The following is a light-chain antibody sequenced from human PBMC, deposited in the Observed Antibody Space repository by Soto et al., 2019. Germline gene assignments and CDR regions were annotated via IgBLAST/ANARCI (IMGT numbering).Light chain of an antibody. Sequence: DIQMTQSPSTLSAWLSGGGPIXGRASQSISSWLAWYQQKPGKAPKLLIYKASTLKSGVPSRFSGSGSGTEFTLTISSLQPDDFATYYCQHYNSYSEAFGQGTKVDIK. J-gene: IGKJ1*01. CDR1: QSISSW. V-gene: IGKV1-5*03. CDR2: KAS. CDR3: QHYNSYSEA.